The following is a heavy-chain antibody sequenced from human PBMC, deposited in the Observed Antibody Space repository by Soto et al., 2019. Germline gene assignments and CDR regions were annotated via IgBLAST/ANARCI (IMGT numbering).Heavy chain of an antibody. J-gene: IGHJ5*02. D-gene: IGHD5-12*01. CDR1: GFTFSSYA. CDR3: AKDPLGIVATGRLPTNWFDP. Sequence: GGSLRLSCAASGFTFSSYAMSWVRQAPGKGLEWVSAISGSGGSTYYADSVNGRLTISRDNSKNTLYLQMNSLRAEDTAVYYCAKDPLGIVATGRLPTNWFDPWGQGTLVTVSS. CDR2: ISGSGGST. V-gene: IGHV3-23*01.